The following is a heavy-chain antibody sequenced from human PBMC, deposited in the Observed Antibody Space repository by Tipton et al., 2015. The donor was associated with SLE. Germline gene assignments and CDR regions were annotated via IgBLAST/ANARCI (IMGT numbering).Heavy chain of an antibody. CDR3: VPMSEVIAGGGFDY. J-gene: IGHJ4*02. V-gene: IGHV3-30*04. CDR1: GFTFSTYA. CDR2: ISYDGSNK. Sequence: SLRLSCAASGFTFSTYAMNWVRQAPGKGPEWVAVISYDGSNKNYGDSVKGRFTISRDNSKNTLYLQMNSLRAEDTAVYYCVPMSEVIAGGGFDYLGQGILFTVAS. D-gene: IGHD6-13*01.